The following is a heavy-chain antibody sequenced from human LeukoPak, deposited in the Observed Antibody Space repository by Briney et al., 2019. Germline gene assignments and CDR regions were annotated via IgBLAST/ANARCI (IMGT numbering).Heavy chain of an antibody. CDR2: INPNSGFT. CDR1: GYPFTGYY. Sequence: ASVKLSCTASGYPFTGYYLHWVRQAPGQGLEWMGWINPNSGFTNYTQKFQGRVTMTRDTSISTAYMELSRLRSDATAVYYCARLADCSSSSCRSFNYWGQGTLVTVSS. J-gene: IGHJ4*02. V-gene: IGHV1-2*02. CDR3: ARLADCSSSSCRSFNY. D-gene: IGHD2-2*01.